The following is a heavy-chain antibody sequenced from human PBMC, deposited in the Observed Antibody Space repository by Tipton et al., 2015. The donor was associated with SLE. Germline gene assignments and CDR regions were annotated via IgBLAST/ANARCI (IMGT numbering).Heavy chain of an antibody. CDR1: GASISSDAYY. CDR2: IYYSGST. Sequence: TLSLTCTVSGASISSDAYYWSWIRQHPGKGLEWIGYIYYSGSTYYNPSLKSRVTISVDTSKNQFSLKLSSVTAADTAVYYCARDGGGYNPYYYYYGMDVWGQGTTVTVSS. J-gene: IGHJ6*02. V-gene: IGHV4-31*03. CDR3: ARDGGGYNPYYYYYGMDV. D-gene: IGHD5-24*01.